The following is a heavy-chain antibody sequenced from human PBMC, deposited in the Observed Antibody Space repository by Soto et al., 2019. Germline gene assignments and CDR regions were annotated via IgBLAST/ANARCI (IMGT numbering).Heavy chain of an antibody. Sequence: QITLKESGPTLVKPTQTLTLTCTFSGFSLSTSGVGVGWIRQPPGKALEWLALIYWDDDKRYSPSLKSRLTIAKDTTKIQVVLTMTNMDPVETATYYSPHGLIAEGFDYWGQGNLVTVSS. CDR1: GFSLSTSGVG. CDR2: IYWDDDK. V-gene: IGHV2-5*02. J-gene: IGHJ4*02. CDR3: PHGLIAEGFDY. D-gene: IGHD6-13*01.